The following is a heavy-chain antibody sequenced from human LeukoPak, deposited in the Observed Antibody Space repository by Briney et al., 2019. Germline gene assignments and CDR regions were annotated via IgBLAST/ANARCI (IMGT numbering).Heavy chain of an antibody. CDR3: ASDLPAATS. Sequence: GSLGLSCAASGFTFSGYSMNWVRQAPGKGLEWVSSISGSSDYIFYADLAKGRFTISRDNAKNSLYLQMNSLRAEDTAVYYCASDLPAATSWGQGTLVTVSS. CDR1: GFTFSGYS. V-gene: IGHV3-21*01. J-gene: IGHJ4*02. D-gene: IGHD2-2*01. CDR2: ISGSSDYI.